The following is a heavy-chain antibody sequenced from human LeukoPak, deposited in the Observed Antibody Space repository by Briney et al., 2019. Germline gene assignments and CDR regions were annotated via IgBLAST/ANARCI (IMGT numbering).Heavy chain of an antibody. CDR1: GFTFSSYW. J-gene: IGHJ4*02. V-gene: IGHV3-7*04. CDR3: ARTYYDSSGYSVGFDY. CDR2: IKQDGSEK. Sequence: GGSLRLSCAASGFTFSSYWMSWVRQAPGKGLEWVANIKQDGSEKYYVGSVKGRFTISRDNAKNSLYLQMNSLRAEDTAVYYCARTYYDSSGYSVGFDYWGQGTLVTVSS. D-gene: IGHD3-22*01.